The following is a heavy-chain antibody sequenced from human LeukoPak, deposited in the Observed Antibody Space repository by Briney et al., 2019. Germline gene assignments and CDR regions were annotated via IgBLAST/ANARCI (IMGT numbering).Heavy chain of an antibody. Sequence: GGSLRLSSAASGFTFSSYSMNWVRQAPGKGLEWVSSISSSSSYIYYADSVKGRFTISRDNAQNSLYLQMNSLRAEDTAVYYCASRCTSTSCWGVDYWGQGTLVTVSS. CDR1: GFTFSSYS. CDR3: ASRCTSTSCWGVDY. J-gene: IGHJ4*02. V-gene: IGHV3-21*01. D-gene: IGHD2-2*01. CDR2: ISSSSSYI.